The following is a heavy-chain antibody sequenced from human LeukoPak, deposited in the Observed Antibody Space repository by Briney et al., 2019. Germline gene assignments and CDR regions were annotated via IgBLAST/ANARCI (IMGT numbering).Heavy chain of an antibody. CDR1: GYTFTSYD. V-gene: IGHV1-8*01. Sequence: ASVKVSCKASGYTFTSYDINWVRQATGQGLEWMGWMNPNSGNTGYAQKFQGRVTMTRNTSISTAYMELSSLRSEDTAVYYCARAPWKGTRGRYKSTYYYYMDVWGKGTTVTVSS. J-gene: IGHJ6*03. CDR3: ARAPWKGTRGRYKSTYYYYMDV. D-gene: IGHD3-9*01. CDR2: MNPNSGNT.